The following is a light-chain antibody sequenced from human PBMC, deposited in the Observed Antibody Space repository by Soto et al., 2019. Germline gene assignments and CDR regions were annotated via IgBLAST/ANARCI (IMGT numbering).Light chain of an antibody. CDR1: QSVSSSY. V-gene: IGKV3-20*01. CDR3: QQYGGSSLYT. Sequence: EIVLTQSPGTLSLSPGERATLSCRASQSVSSSYLGWYQQKPGQAPRLLIYGASTRATGIPDRFSGSGSGTDFALTIIRLDPEDFALYYCQQYGGSSLYTFGQGTKLEIK. J-gene: IGKJ2*01. CDR2: GAS.